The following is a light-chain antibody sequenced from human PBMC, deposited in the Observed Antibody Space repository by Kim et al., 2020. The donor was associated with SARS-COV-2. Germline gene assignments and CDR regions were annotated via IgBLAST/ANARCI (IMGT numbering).Light chain of an antibody. V-gene: IGKV2-30*02. Sequence: PACNSCRSSQSLVHSNGNTFFNWLHQRPGQSPRLLIYQVSNRDSGVPDRFSGSGSGTDFTLKISRVEAEDVGVYYCMQGTHWPFTFGQGTRLEIK. CDR1: QSLVHSNGNTF. CDR3: MQGTHWPFT. CDR2: QVS. J-gene: IGKJ5*01.